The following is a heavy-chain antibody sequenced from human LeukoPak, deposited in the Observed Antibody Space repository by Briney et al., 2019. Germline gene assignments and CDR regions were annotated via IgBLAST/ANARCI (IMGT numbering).Heavy chain of an antibody. J-gene: IGHJ4*02. CDR3: ARAPLQYIVAYYFDY. CDR2: ISYDGSNK. CDR1: GFTFSSYA. V-gene: IGHV3-30-3*01. Sequence: GGSLRLSCAASGFTFSSYAMYWVRQAPGKGLEWVAVISYDGSNKYYADSVKGRFTISRDNSKNTLYLQMNSLRAEDTAVYYCARAPLQYIVAYYFDYWGQGTLVTVSS. D-gene: IGHD2-21*01.